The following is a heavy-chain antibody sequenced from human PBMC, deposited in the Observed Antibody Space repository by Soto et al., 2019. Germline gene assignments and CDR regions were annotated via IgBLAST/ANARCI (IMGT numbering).Heavy chain of an antibody. J-gene: IGHJ6*02. CDR1: GFTFSNAW. Sequence: PGGSLRLSCAASGFTFSNAWMSWVRQAPGKGLEWVGRIKSKTDGGTTDYAAPVKGRFTISRDDSKNTLYLQMNSLKTEDTAVYYCTTDHWSSSWLDYYYGMDVWGQGTTVTVSS. D-gene: IGHD6-13*01. CDR2: IKSKTDGGTT. V-gene: IGHV3-15*01. CDR3: TTDHWSSSWLDYYYGMDV.